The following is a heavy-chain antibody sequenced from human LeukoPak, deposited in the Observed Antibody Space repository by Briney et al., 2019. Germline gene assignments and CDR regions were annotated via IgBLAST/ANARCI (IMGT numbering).Heavy chain of an antibody. CDR1: GGSFSGYY. CDR3: ARALAYYYDSSGYYCDY. D-gene: IGHD3-22*01. CDR2: INHSGST. Sequence: PSETLSLTCAVYGGSFSGYYWSWIRQPPGKGLEWIGEINHSGSTNYNPSLKSRVTISVDTSKNQFSLKLSSVTAADTAVYYCARALAYYYDSSGYYCDYWGQGTLVTVSS. V-gene: IGHV4-34*01. J-gene: IGHJ4*02.